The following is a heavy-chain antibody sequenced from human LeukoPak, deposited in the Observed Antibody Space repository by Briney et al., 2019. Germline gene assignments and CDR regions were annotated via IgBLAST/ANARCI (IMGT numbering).Heavy chain of an antibody. J-gene: IGHJ4*02. CDR2: IYYSGST. CDR1: GGSLSSYY. CDR3: ASLYSGSYKGDDY. D-gene: IGHD1-26*01. V-gene: IGHV4-59*01. Sequence: SETLSLTCTVSGGSLSSYYWSWIRQPPGEGLEWIGYIYYSGSTNYNPSLKSRVPISVDTSKNQFSLKLSSVTAADTAVYYCASLYSGSYKGDDYWGQGTLVTVSS.